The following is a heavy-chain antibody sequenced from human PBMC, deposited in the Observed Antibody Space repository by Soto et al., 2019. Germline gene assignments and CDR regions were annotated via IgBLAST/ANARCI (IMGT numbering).Heavy chain of an antibody. CDR1: GGSISSYY. CDR2: IYYSGST. J-gene: IGHJ4*02. V-gene: IGHV4-59*01. CDR3: ARETTRAGPFDY. D-gene: IGHD6-19*01. Sequence: QVQLQESGPGLVKPSETLSLTCTVSGGSISSYYWSWIRQPPGKGLEWIGYIYYSGSTNYNPSLKSRVTISVDTSKNQFSLKLSSVTAADTAVYYCARETTRAGPFDYWGQGTLVTVSS.